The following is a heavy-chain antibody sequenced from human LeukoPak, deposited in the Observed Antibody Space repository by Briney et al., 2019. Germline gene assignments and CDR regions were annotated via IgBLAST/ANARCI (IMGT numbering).Heavy chain of an antibody. V-gene: IGHV4-39*07. CDR3: ARDPNYYDSSGYYGERAFDY. Sequence: SETLSLTCTVSGGSISSSSYYWGWLRQPPGKGLEWTGSIYYSGSTYYNPSLKSRVTISVDTSKNQFSLKLSSVTAADTAVYYCARDPNYYDSSGYYGERAFDYWGQGTLVTVSS. CDR1: GGSISSSSYY. J-gene: IGHJ4*02. CDR2: IYYSGST. D-gene: IGHD3-22*01.